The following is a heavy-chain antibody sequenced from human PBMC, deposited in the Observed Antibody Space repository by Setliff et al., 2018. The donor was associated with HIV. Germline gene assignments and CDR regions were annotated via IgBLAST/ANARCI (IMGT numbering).Heavy chain of an antibody. CDR2: INPSGGST. CDR3: ARDAFDYTAYYYSYMDV. J-gene: IGHJ6*03. V-gene: IGHV1-46*01. D-gene: IGHD4-4*01. Sequence: ASVKVSCKAPGYTFTNYYIHWVRQAPGQGLEWMGIINPSGGSTTYAQKFQGRVTMTRDTSTSTVYMELSSLRSEDTAVYYRARDAFDYTAYYYSYMDVWGKGTTVTVSS. CDR1: GYTFTNYY.